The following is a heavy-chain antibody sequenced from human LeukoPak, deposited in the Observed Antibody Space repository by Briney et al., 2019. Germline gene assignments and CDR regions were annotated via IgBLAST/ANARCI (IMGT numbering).Heavy chain of an antibody. CDR3: ARGQSSGWAEGSYYFDY. CDR2: ISYDGSNK. V-gene: IGHV3-30-3*01. D-gene: IGHD6-19*01. Sequence: GGSLRLSCAASGFTFSSYAMHWVRQAPGKGLEWVAVISYDGSNKYYADSVKGRFTISRDNSKNTLYPQMNSLRAEDTAVYYCARGQSSGWAEGSYYFDYWGQGTLVTVSS. CDR1: GFTFSSYA. J-gene: IGHJ4*02.